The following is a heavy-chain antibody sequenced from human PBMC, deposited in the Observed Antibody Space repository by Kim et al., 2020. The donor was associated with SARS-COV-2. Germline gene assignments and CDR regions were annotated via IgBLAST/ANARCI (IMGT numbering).Heavy chain of an antibody. V-gene: IGHV4-59*01. D-gene: IGHD3-16*01. Sequence: SETLSLTCTVSGGSLNNNYWNWVRQSPGGGLEWVGHVYSSGATLYNTSLQSRLSISLDKSRNQFSLTLTSVTAADTAIYYCAKKGAGSILDSWGPGILVIVSS. CDR3: AKKGAGSILDS. CDR2: VYSSGAT. J-gene: IGHJ4*02. CDR1: GGSLNNNY.